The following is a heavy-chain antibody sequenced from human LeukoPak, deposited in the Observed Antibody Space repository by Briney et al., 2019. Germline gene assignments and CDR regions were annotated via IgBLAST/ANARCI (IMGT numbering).Heavy chain of an antibody. CDR1: GFTFSSYW. CDR3: ARRRNYDFWSGYYYYYYYYMDV. Sequence: GGSLRLSCAASGFTFSSYWMSWVRQAPGKGLEWVANIKQDGSEKYYVDSVKGRFTISRDNAKNSLYLEMNSLRAEDTAVYYCARRRNYDFWSGYYYYYYYYMDVWGKGTTATVSS. D-gene: IGHD3-3*01. J-gene: IGHJ6*03. V-gene: IGHV3-7*01. CDR2: IKQDGSEK.